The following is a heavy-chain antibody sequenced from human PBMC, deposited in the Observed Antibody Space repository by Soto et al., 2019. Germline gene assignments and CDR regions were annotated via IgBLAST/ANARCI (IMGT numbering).Heavy chain of an antibody. CDR3: ASLAGGFDY. CDR2: ISYDGSNK. V-gene: IGHV3-30-3*01. CDR1: GFTFSSYA. J-gene: IGHJ4*02. D-gene: IGHD3-16*01. Sequence: PGGSLRLSCAASGFTFSSYAMHWVRQAPGKGLEWVAVISYDGSNKYYADSVKGRFTISRDNSKNTLYLQMNSLRAEDTAVYYCASLAGGFDYWGQGTLVTVSS.